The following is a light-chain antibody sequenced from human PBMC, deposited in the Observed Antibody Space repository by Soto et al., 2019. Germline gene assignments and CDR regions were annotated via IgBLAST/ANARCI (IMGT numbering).Light chain of an antibody. J-gene: IGLJ1*01. CDR1: SSDVGGYIY. V-gene: IGLV2-14*01. CDR2: DVT. Sequence: QSVLTQPASVSGSPGQSITISCTGTSSDVGGYIYVSWYQQHPGKAPKLMIYDVTNRPSGVSDRFSGSKSGNTASLIISGLQAEDEGDYYCSSYTSSSTYVFGTGTKVTVL. CDR3: SSYTSSSTYV.